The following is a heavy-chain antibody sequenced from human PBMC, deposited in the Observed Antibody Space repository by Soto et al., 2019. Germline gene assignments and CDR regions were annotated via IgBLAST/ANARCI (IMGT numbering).Heavy chain of an antibody. Sequence: EVQLVESGGGLVTPGGSLRLSCAGTGTTFGSYTMDWVRQAPGKGLEWVSSISSSSSYIYYADSVKGRFTISRDNAKKSLYLQMNSLRGEDTVVYYCARDSTNWGYMDVWGKGTTVTVSP. CDR3: ARDSTNWGYMDV. D-gene: IGHD7-27*01. V-gene: IGHV3-21*01. J-gene: IGHJ6*04. CDR1: GTTFGSYT. CDR2: ISSSSSYI.